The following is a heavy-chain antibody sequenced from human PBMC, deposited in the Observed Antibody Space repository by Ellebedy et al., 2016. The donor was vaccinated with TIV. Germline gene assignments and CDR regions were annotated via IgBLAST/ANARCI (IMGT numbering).Heavy chain of an antibody. CDR3: LGGYYPVGHFDY. D-gene: IGHD3-3*01. CDR1: GFTFSRCP. CDR2: ISTNGETT. J-gene: IGHJ4*02. V-gene: IGHV3-64D*06. Sequence: GESLKISCSASGFTFSRCPMHWVRQAPGKGLEYVSAISTNGETTYYGDSVKGRFAISRDNPTNTLYLHMRNLRTEDTAVYYCLGGYYPVGHFDYWGQGTLVTVSS.